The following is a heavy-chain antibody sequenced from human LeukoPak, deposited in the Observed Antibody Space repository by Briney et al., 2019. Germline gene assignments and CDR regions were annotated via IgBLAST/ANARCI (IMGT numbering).Heavy chain of an antibody. D-gene: IGHD6-13*01. CDR3: ARGSIAAGGPEVGSYYFDY. J-gene: IGHJ4*02. CDR1: GGSISNYY. V-gene: IGHV4-59*01. Sequence: TSETLSLTCTVSGGSISNYYWSWIRQPPGKGLEWIGYIYYSGSTNYNPSLKSRVTISVDTSKNQFSLKLSSVTAADTAVYYCARGSIAAGGPEVGSYYFDYWGQGTLVTVSS. CDR2: IYYSGST.